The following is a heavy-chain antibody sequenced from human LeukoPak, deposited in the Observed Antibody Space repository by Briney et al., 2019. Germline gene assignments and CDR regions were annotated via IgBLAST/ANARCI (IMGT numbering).Heavy chain of an antibody. CDR1: GGSFSGHC. CDR2: INHSGST. D-gene: IGHD6-13*01. Sequence: SETLSLTCAVYGGSFSGHCWSWIRQPPGKGREWIGEINHSGSTNCNASLKSRVTVSVDTSKNQFSLKLSSVTAADTAVYYCARGVSNGSSWYYFDYWGQGTLVTVSS. J-gene: IGHJ4*02. CDR3: ARGVSNGSSWYYFDY. V-gene: IGHV4-34*01.